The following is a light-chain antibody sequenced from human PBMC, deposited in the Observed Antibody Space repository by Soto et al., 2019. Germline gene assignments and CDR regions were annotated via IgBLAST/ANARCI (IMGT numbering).Light chain of an antibody. Sequence: NFMLTQPHSVSESPGKTLSISCTRSSGSIANNYVQWYQQRPGSAPTTVIYENNQRLSGVPDRFSGSTDGSSNSASLTISGLQSEDEADYYCQSYDSDFVVFGEGTKLTVL. CDR2: ENN. CDR1: SGSIANNY. V-gene: IGLV6-57*04. CDR3: QSYDSDFVV. J-gene: IGLJ2*01.